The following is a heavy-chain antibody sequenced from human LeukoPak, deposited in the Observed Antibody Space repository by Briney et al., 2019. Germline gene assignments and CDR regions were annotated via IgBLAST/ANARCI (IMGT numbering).Heavy chain of an antibody. CDR3: AKGIQLGWFDP. D-gene: IGHD5-24*01. J-gene: IGHJ5*02. Sequence: PSETLSLTCAVYGGSFSGYYWSWIRQPPGKGLEWIGEINHSGSTNYNPSLKSPVTISVDTSTIQLPLTLPSVTAADTAVYYCAKGIQLGWFDPWGQGTLVTVSS. CDR2: INHSGST. V-gene: IGHV4-34*01. CDR1: GGSFSGYY.